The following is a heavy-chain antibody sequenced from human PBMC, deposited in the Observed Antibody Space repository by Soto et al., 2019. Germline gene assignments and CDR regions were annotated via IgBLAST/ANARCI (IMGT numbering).Heavy chain of an antibody. V-gene: IGHV3-30-3*01. Sequence: SGWSLRLSCAASGFTFSSYAMHWVRQAPGKGLEWVAVISYDGSNKYYADSVKGRFTISRDNSKNTLYLQMNSLRAEDTAVYYCARGRRLSGDSSGYYYRFDWFDPWGQGTLVTVSS. CDR2: ISYDGSNK. CDR3: ARGRRLSGDSSGYYYRFDWFDP. J-gene: IGHJ5*02. CDR1: GFTFSSYA. D-gene: IGHD3-22*01.